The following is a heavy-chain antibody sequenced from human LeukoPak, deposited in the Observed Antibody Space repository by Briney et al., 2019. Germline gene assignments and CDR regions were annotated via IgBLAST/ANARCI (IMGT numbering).Heavy chain of an antibody. D-gene: IGHD6-13*01. CDR2: IYDSGST. CDR1: GASINSYY. CDR3: ARTSSSWL. J-gene: IGHJ4*02. V-gene: IGHV4-59*01. Sequence: SEALSLTCTVSGASINSYYWSWIRQPPGKGLEWIGCIYDSGSTDYNPSLKSRVTISVDTSKNQFSLKLTSVTAADTAMYYCARTSSSWLWGQGTLVTVSS.